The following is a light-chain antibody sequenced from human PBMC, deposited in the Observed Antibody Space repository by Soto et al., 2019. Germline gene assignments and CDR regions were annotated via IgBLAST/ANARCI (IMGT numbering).Light chain of an antibody. CDR3: QAWDSSTVV. V-gene: IGLV3-1*01. J-gene: IGLJ2*01. CDR2: QGS. Sequence: SYELTQPPSVSVSPGQTASITCSGDKLGKTYPCWYQQKPGQSPVLVMFQGSERPSGIPERFSGSSSGNTATLTISGTQAMDEADYYCQAWDSSTVVFGGGTKLTVL. CDR1: KLGKTY.